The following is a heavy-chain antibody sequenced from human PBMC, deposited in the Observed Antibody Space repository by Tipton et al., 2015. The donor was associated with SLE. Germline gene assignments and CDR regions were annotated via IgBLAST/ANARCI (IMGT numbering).Heavy chain of an antibody. D-gene: IGHD2-15*01. V-gene: IGHV4-39*07. Sequence: LRLSCTVSGGSISNYGYYWGWIRQPPGKGLEWIGAISYSGATYYNPSLKSRVTISLDTSKNHFSLEVTSLTAADSAVYYCARDGGILVAGRFDYWGQGTLVTVSS. CDR2: ISYSGAT. J-gene: IGHJ4*02. CDR3: ARDGGILVAGRFDY. CDR1: GGSISNYGYY.